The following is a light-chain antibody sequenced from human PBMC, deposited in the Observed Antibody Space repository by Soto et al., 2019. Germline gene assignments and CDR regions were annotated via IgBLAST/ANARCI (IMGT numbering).Light chain of an antibody. J-gene: IGKJ1*01. V-gene: IGKV1-5*01. Sequence: DIHMTQSPSTLSASVGVRVTITCRARQSISSWLAWYQQKPGKAPKLLIYDASSLESGVPSRFSGSGSGTEFTLTISSLQPDDFATYYCQQYNSYWTFGQGTKVDIK. CDR1: QSISSW. CDR2: DAS. CDR3: QQYNSYWT.